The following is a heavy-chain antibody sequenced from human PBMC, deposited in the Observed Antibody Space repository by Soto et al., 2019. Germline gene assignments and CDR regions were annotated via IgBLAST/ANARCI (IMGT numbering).Heavy chain of an antibody. CDR1: GGTFSSYT. V-gene: IGHV1-69*02. D-gene: IGHD3-22*01. CDR2: IIPILGIA. Sequence: QVQLVQSGAEVKKPGSSVKVSCKASGGTFSSYTISWVRQAPGQGLEWMGRIIPILGIANYAQKYQARVTITADKSTRTAYMELSSLTTEDTAVYYCARGAGGYYQFFGMDVWGQGSTFTVSS. J-gene: IGHJ6*02. CDR3: ARGAGGYYQFFGMDV.